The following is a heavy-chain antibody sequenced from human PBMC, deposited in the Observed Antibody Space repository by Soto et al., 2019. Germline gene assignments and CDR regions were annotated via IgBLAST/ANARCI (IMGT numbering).Heavy chain of an antibody. V-gene: IGHV3-23*01. D-gene: IGHD3-3*01. J-gene: IGHJ1*01. CDR2: ISGSGGST. CDR1: GFAFSSYA. Sequence: GGCLSLSGAAAGFAFSSYAMSWVRQAPGKGLEWVSAISGSGGSTYYADSVKGRFTISRDNSKNTLYLQMNSLRAEDTAVYYCAKDYVGFWIGPHGYWGQVTLVP. CDR3: AKDYVGFWIGPHGY.